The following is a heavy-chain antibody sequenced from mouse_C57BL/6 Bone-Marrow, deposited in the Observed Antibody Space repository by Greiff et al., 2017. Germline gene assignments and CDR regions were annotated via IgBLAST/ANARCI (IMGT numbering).Heavy chain of an antibody. V-gene: IGHV1-64*01. Sequence: VQLQESGAELVKPGASVKLSCKASGYTFTSYWMHWVTQRPGQGLEWIGMIHPNSGSTNYNEKFKSKATLTVDKSSSTAYMQLSSLTSEDSAVYYGARSRYGPWYFDVWGTGKTVTVSS. CDR3: ARSRYGPWYFDV. D-gene: IGHD2-10*02. CDR2: IHPNSGST. CDR1: GYTFTSYW. J-gene: IGHJ1*03.